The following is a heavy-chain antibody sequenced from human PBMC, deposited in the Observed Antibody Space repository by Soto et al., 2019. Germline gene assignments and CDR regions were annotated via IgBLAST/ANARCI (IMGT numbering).Heavy chain of an antibody. V-gene: IGHV4-39*01. J-gene: IGHJ2*01. D-gene: IGHD2-21*02. CDR3: ARHRAYCGGDCYSSYWYFDL. CDR1: GGSISSSSYY. Sequence: QLQLQESGPGLVKPSETLSLTCTVSGGSISSSSYYWGWIRQPPGKGLEWIGSIYYSGSTYYNPSLKSRVTISVDTSKNQFSLKLSSVTAADTAVYYCARHRAYCGGDCYSSYWYFDLWGRGTLVTVSS. CDR2: IYYSGST.